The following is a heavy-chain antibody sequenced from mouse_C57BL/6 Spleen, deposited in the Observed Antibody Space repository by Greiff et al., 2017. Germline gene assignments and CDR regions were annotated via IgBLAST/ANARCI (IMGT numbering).Heavy chain of an antibody. Sequence: VKLQESGAELARPGASVKLSCKASGYTFTSYGISWVKQRTGQGLEWIGEIYPRSGNTYYNEKFKGKATLTADKSSSTAYMELRSLTSEDSAVYFCARSDYPTDAMDYWGQGTSVTVSS. CDR2: IYPRSGNT. CDR3: ARSDYPTDAMDY. CDR1: GYTFTSYG. V-gene: IGHV1-81*01. J-gene: IGHJ4*01. D-gene: IGHD2-10*01.